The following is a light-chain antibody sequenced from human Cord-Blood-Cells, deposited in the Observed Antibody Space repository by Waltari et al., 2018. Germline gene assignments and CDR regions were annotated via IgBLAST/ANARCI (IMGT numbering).Light chain of an antibody. CDR3: HQRNSTHTWT. V-gene: IGKV1-39*01. J-gene: IGKJ1*01. CDR2: AAS. Sequence: DIQMTQYPSSLSESVGDRVNITCRASQSISSYLNWYQQTPGKAPKLLIYAASSLQSGVPSSFLGSGSGTDFPLTISMLQPEDCATYYCHQRNSTHTWTFGQGTKVESK. CDR1: QSISSY.